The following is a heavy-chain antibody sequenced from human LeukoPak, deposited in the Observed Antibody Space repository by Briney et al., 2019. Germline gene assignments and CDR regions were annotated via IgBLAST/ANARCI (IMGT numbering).Heavy chain of an antibody. CDR1: GYTFTSYG. D-gene: IGHD3-22*01. V-gene: IGHV1-18*01. Sequence: ASVKVSCKASGYTFTSYGISWVRQAPGQGLEWMGWISAYNGNTNYAQKLQGRVTMTTDTSTSTAYMELRSLRSDDTAVYYCAIFYYYDSSGYYYGDDYWGQGTLVTVSS. CDR3: AIFYYYDSSGYYYGDDY. CDR2: ISAYNGNT. J-gene: IGHJ4*02.